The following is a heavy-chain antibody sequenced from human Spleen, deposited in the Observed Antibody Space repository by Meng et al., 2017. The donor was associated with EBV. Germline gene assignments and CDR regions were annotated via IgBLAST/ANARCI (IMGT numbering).Heavy chain of an antibody. CDR3: ARADGDANWFDP. CDR2: VHHDGST. J-gene: IGHJ5*01. Sequence: VQLQESVPGPVTPAGTLSSTCAVCGATVSAGNWWSWVRQPPGKGLEWIGEVHHDGSTNYNASLKSRVSISVEKSKNQFSLNMTSVTAADTAVYYCARADGDANWFDPWGQGTLVTVSS. D-gene: IGHD4-17*01. V-gene: IGHV4-4*02. CDR1: GATVSAGNW.